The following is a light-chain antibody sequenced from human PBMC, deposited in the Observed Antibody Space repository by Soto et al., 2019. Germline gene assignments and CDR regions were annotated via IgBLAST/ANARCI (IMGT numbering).Light chain of an antibody. CDR3: QDYGTSAPWT. CDR1: QNIRGNA. Sequence: VLTQSPGTLSLSPGERTTLSCRASQNIRGNALAWYQQKPGQPPRLLIYRGSSRAPGIPDRFSGRGSGTEFSLTISRLEPEDCAVYYCQDYGTSAPWTFGQGTRVEIK. J-gene: IGKJ1*01. V-gene: IGKV3-20*01. CDR2: RGS.